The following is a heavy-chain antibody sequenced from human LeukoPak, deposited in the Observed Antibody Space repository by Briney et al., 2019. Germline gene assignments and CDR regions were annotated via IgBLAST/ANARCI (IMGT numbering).Heavy chain of an antibody. Sequence: GGSLRLSCAASGFTFSSYWMHWVRQAPGKGPVWVSRIKTDGSITDYADSVKGRFTISRDNAKNTLYLQMNSLRAEDTAVYYCASVIGYCSGGSCYPKAPDAFDIWGQGTMVTVSS. J-gene: IGHJ3*02. CDR1: GFTFSSYW. CDR3: ASVIGYCSGGSCYPKAPDAFDI. V-gene: IGHV3-74*01. CDR2: IKTDGSIT. D-gene: IGHD2-15*01.